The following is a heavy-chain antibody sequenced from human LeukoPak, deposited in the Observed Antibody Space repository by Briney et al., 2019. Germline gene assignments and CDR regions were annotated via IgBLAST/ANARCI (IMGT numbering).Heavy chain of an antibody. V-gene: IGHV1-8*01. CDR1: GYTFTSYD. Sequence: GSVNVSCKASGYTFTSYDINWVRQAPGQGLEWMGRMNPNSGNTGYAQKFQGRVTMTRNTSISTPYMELSSLRSEDTAVYYCARSKSAGRRFLESRYYYYYYMDVWGKGTTVTVSS. CDR2: MNPNSGNT. D-gene: IGHD3-3*01. CDR3: ARSKSAGRRFLESRYYYYYYMDV. J-gene: IGHJ6*03.